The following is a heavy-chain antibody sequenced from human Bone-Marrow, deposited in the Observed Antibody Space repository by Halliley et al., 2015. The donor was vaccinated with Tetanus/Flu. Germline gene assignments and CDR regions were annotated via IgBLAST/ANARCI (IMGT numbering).Heavy chain of an antibody. D-gene: IGHD3-3*01. CDR2: ISTDGGST. V-gene: IGHV3-43*01. Sequence: ISTDGGSTYYAGPVEGRFTVSRDNSKNSLYLEMTTLRIGDSAFYYCARDSDVWRGAFWWSFDLWGRGTQVAVSP. J-gene: IGHJ2*01. CDR3: ARDSDVWRGAFWWSFDL.